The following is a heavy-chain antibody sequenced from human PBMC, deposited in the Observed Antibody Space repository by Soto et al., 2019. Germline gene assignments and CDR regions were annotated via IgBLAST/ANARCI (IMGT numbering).Heavy chain of an antibody. CDR1: GFTVSSNY. J-gene: IGHJ4*02. D-gene: IGHD3-22*01. CDR3: ARSQVDYYYDSSGYYQYFDY. Sequence: EVQLVESGGGLIQPGGSLTLCCAASGFTVSSNYMSWVRQAPGKGLEWVSVIYSGGSTYYADSVKGRFTISRDNSKNTLYLQMSSLRAEDTAVYYWARSQVDYYYDSSGYYQYFDYWGQGTLVTVSS. V-gene: IGHV3-53*01. CDR2: IYSGGST.